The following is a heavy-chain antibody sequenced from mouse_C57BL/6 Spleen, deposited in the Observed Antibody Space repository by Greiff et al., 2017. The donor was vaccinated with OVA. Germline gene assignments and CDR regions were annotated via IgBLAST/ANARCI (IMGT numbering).Heavy chain of an antibody. J-gene: IGHJ3*01. D-gene: IGHD2-5*01. V-gene: IGHV1-82*01. CDR3: ARSYSNYWFAY. Sequence: VQLVESGPELVKPGASVKISCKASGYAFSSSWMNWVKQRPGKGLEWIGRIYPGDGDTNYNGKFKGKATLTADKSSSTAYMQLSSLTSEDSAVYFCARSYSNYWFAYWGQGTLVTVSA. CDR1: GYAFSSSW. CDR2: IYPGDGDT.